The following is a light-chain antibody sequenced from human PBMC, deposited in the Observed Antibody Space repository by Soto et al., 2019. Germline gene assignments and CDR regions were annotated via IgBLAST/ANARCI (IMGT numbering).Light chain of an antibody. Sequence: IQLTQSPSSLSASVGDRVTITCRASQVISKYLAWYQQKPGTAPKLLIYLASTLQGGLPSRFSGSGSGTDFSLTISSLQPEDVANYYCQYLNSLPLTFGGGTKVEIK. CDR3: QYLNSLPLT. CDR2: LAS. V-gene: IGKV1-9*01. J-gene: IGKJ4*01. CDR1: QVISKY.